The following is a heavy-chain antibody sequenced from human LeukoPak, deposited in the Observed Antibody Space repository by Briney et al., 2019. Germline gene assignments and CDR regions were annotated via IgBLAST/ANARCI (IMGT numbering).Heavy chain of an antibody. Sequence: PSQTLSLTCTVSGGSISSGDYYWSWIRQPPGQGLEWIGYIYYSGSTYYNPSLKSRVTISVDTSKNQFSLKLSSVTAADTAVYYCARSLRRYYYDSSGYYPRFDYWGQGTLVTVSS. CDR3: ARSLRRYYYDSSGYYPRFDY. D-gene: IGHD3-22*01. CDR1: GGSISSGDYY. J-gene: IGHJ4*02. V-gene: IGHV4-30-4*01. CDR2: IYYSGST.